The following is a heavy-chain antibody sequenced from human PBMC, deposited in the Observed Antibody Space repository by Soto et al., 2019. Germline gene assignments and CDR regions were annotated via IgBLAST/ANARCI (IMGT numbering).Heavy chain of an antibody. V-gene: IGHV6-1*01. D-gene: IGHD2-2*01. Sequence: PSQTRSLTCAISGDSVSSNSAAWNWIRQSPSRGLEWLGRTYYRSKWYNDYAVSVKSRITINPDTSKNQFSLQLNSVTPEDTAVYYCARRVVPASKDYYYGMDVWGQGTTVTAP. CDR3: ARRVVPASKDYYYGMDV. CDR1: GDSVSSNSAA. J-gene: IGHJ6*02. CDR2: TYYRSKWYN.